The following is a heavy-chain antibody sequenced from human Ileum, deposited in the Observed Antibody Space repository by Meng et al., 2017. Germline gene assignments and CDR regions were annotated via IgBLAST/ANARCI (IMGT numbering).Heavy chain of an antibody. Sequence: SETLSLTCTVSGYSISSGYYWGWIRQTPGKELEWIGSLYRSGNTYYNPSLRSRVTISVDTSKNQFSLNLSSVTAADTAVYYCARDKQDYGYSCFDSWGHGTRVTVSS. J-gene: IGHJ4*01. V-gene: IGHV4-38-2*02. D-gene: IGHD4-17*01. CDR2: LYRSGNT. CDR1: GYSISSGYY. CDR3: ARDKQDYGYSCFDS.